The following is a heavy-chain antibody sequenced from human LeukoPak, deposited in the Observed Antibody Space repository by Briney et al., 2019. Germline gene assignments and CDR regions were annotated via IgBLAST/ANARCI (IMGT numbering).Heavy chain of an antibody. CDR1: GYTFTRYY. V-gene: IGHV1-46*01. CDR3: ARDSGGSYGQGAFDI. J-gene: IGHJ3*02. Sequence: ASVKVSCKASGYTFTRYYMHWVRQAPGQGLEWMGIVNPSGGSTSYAQKFQGRVTMTRDTSTSTVYMELSSLRSEDTAVYYCARDSGGSYGQGAFDIWGQGTMVTVSS. D-gene: IGHD1-26*01. CDR2: VNPSGGST.